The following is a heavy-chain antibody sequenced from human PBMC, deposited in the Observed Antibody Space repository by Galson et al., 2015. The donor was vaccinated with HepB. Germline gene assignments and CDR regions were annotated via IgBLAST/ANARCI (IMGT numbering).Heavy chain of an antibody. CDR3: ARGGFDL. V-gene: IGHV3-7*01. CDR1: GFNLNDYW. CDR2: MKQEGSQK. Sequence: LRLSCAASGFNLNDYWMNWVRQAPGKGLEWVANMKQEGSQKYHVDTVKGRFTISRDNTKNLLFLQMNSLRADDTAVYYCARGGFDLWGRGTLVTVSS. J-gene: IGHJ2*01.